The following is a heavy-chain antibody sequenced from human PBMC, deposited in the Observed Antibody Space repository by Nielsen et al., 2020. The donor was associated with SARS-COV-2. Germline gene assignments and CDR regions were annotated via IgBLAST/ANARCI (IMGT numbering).Heavy chain of an antibody. CDR2: VIPVLGTA. CDR3: ARDRSYYYDPEVGGAFDI. V-gene: IGHV1-69*04. J-gene: IGHJ3*02. CDR1: GGTFSGYA. D-gene: IGHD3-22*01. Sequence: SVKVSCKASGGTFSGYAVNWVRQAPGQGLEWMGRVIPVLGTANYAQKFQDRVTISADKSTSAAYMELSSLRSEDTAVYYCARDRSYYYDPEVGGAFDIWGQGTMVTVSS.